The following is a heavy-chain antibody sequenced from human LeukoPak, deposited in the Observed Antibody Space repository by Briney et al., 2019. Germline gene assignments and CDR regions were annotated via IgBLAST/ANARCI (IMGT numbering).Heavy chain of an antibody. J-gene: IGHJ4*02. V-gene: IGHV3-43*02. CDR2: ISGDGVTT. CDR3: AKGNNTISFNLDY. Sequence: GGSLRLSCAASGFNFHDFSMHWVRQVPGQGPDWVSLISGDGVTTYYSDSVKDRFTISRDNNKNLLFLQMNSLRVEDSAIYYCAKGNNTISFNLDYWGRGSLVIVSS. CDR1: GFNFHDFS. D-gene: IGHD2-2*01.